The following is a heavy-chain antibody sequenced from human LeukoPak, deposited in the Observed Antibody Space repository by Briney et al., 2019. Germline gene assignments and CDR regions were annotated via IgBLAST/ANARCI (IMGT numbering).Heavy chain of an antibody. Sequence: PGASVKVSCKVSGYTLTELSMHWVRQAPGKGLEWMGGFDPEDGETIYAQKFQGRVTMTRNTSISTAYMELSSLRSEDTAVYYCARDQFRSGYYWNWGQGTLVTVSS. CDR1: GYTLTELS. CDR3: ARDQFRSGYYWN. CDR2: FDPEDGET. V-gene: IGHV1-24*01. D-gene: IGHD3-22*01. J-gene: IGHJ4*02.